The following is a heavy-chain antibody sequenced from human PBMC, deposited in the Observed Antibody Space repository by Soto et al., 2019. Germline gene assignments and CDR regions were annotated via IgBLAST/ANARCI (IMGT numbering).Heavy chain of an antibody. CDR3: AKSSKGGSSWYFPLDY. CDR1: GFTFSSYG. Sequence: VGSLRLSCAASGFTFSSYGMHWVRQAPGKGLEWVAVISYDGSNKYYADSVKGRFTISRDNSKNTLYLQMNSLRAEDTAVYYYAKSSKGGSSWYFPLDYWGQGTLVTVSS. D-gene: IGHD6-13*01. J-gene: IGHJ4*02. CDR2: ISYDGSNK. V-gene: IGHV3-30*18.